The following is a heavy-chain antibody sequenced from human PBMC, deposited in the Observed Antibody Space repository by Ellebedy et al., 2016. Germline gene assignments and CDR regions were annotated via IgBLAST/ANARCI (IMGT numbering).Heavy chain of an antibody. D-gene: IGHD4-23*01. Sequence: SETLSLTCTVSGDSVNRAGYYWTWIRQHPVTGLEWVGYISYSGTTSHHPSLKSRVTMSVDTSKNQVTLRVTSMTAADTAVYYCATSAVARYWYFDLWGRGTPVTVSS. CDR2: ISYSGTT. V-gene: IGHV4-31*03. CDR3: ATSAVARYWYFDL. J-gene: IGHJ2*01. CDR1: GDSVNRAGYY.